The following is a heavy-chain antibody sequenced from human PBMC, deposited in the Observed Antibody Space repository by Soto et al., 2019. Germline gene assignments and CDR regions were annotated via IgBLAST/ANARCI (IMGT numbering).Heavy chain of an antibody. CDR3: AVGGGTGYYYYYGMDV. Sequence: PGESLKISCKGSGYSFTSYWISWVRQMPGKGLEWMGRIGPSDSYANYSPSFQGHVTISADKSISTAYLQWSSLKASDTAMYYCAVGGGTGYYYYYGMDVWGQGTTVTSP. D-gene: IGHD2-15*01. V-gene: IGHV5-10-1*01. J-gene: IGHJ6*02. CDR2: IGPSDSYA. CDR1: GYSFTSYW.